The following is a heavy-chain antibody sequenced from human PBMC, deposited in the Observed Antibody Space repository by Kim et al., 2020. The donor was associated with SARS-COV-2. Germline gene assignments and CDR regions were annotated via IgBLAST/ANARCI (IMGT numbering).Heavy chain of an antibody. CDR1: GGSISSGGYY. Sequence: SETLSLTCSVSGGSISSGGYYWSWIRQHPGKGPEWIGYIYSSGSTYYNPSLKSRVIISVDTSKNQFSLKLSSVTAADTAVYYCARSYSSSWYTRSHYWYFDLWGRGTLVTVSS. CDR3: ARSYSSSWYTRSHYWYFDL. J-gene: IGHJ2*01. V-gene: IGHV4-31*03. CDR2: IYSSGST. D-gene: IGHD6-13*01.